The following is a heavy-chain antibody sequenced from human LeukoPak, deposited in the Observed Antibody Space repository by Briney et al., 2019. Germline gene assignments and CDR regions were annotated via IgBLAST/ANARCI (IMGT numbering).Heavy chain of an antibody. J-gene: IGHJ4*02. CDR2: ISWNSGSI. CDR1: GFTFDDYA. D-gene: IGHD6-19*01. V-gene: IGHV3-9*01. Sequence: GGSLRLSCAASGFTFDDYAMHWVRQAPGKGLEWVSGISWNSGSIGYADSVKGRFTISRDNAKNSLYLQMNSLRAEDTALYYCAKQVAGKDYFDCWGQGTLVTVSS. CDR3: AKQVAGKDYFDC.